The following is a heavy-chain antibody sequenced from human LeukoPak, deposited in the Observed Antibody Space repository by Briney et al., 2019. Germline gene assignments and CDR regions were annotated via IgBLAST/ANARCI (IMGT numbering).Heavy chain of an antibody. J-gene: IGHJ4*02. V-gene: IGHV3-21*01. CDR3: ARVSMYYYDSSGYRDFDY. CDR1: GFTFSSYS. CDR2: ISTTSGNI. D-gene: IGHD3-22*01. Sequence: GGSLRLSCAASGFTFSSYSMNWVRQAPGKGLEWVAAISTTSGNIYYADSVKGRFTISRDNAKNSLYLQMNSLRAEDTAVYYCARVSMYYYDSSGYRDFDYWGQGTLVTVSS.